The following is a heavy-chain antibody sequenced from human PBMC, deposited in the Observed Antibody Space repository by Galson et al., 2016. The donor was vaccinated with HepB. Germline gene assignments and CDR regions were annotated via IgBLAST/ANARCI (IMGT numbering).Heavy chain of an antibody. CDR2: ISGSGSTT. J-gene: IGHJ4*02. V-gene: IGHV3-23*01. CDR3: AKMSSGRPRAEFDY. D-gene: IGHD6-6*01. CDR1: GFTFNTCG. Sequence: SVRLSCAASGFTFNTCGMSWVRQAPGKGLEWVSSISGSGSTTYYADSVKGRFTISRDNSMDTVYLQLSSMRGEDMAVYYCAKMSSGRPRAEFDYWGQGTLVTVSS.